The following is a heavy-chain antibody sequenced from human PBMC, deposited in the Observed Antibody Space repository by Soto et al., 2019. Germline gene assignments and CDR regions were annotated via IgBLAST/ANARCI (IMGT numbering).Heavy chain of an antibody. CDR1: GFSFSNHG. CDR3: ARETSSGRPDRIDY. CDR2: IWYDGTNR. Sequence: PGGSLRLSCVASGFSFSNHGMHWVRQALGKGLEWVTVIWYDGTNRFYADSVKGRFTISRDISENTVYLQMDSLRSEDTAVYYCARETSSGRPDRIDYWGQGTLVTVSS. V-gene: IGHV3-33*01. J-gene: IGHJ4*02. D-gene: IGHD6-19*01.